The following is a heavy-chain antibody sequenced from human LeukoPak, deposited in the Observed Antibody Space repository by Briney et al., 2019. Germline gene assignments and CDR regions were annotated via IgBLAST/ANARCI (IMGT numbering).Heavy chain of an antibody. CDR2: TSGSGAST. J-gene: IGHJ4*02. CDR1: GFSFGSYV. D-gene: IGHD1-26*01. V-gene: IGHV3-23*01. Sequence: GGSLRLSCAASGFSFGSYVMNWVGQAPGNGLEWVSGTSGSGASTYYADSVKGRFTISRDNSRNTLYLQMSSLRAEDTALYYCAKVAAIGSFRAPFEYWGQGTLVTVPS. CDR3: AKVAAIGSFRAPFEY.